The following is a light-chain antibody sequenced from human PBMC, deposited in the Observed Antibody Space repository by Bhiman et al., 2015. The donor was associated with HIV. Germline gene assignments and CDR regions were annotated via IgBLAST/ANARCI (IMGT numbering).Light chain of an antibody. V-gene: IGLV3-1*01. CDR3: QAWDSSTVV. CDR1: ELGNKY. CDR2: QDS. J-gene: IGLJ2*01. Sequence: SYELTQPPSVSVSPGQTATITCSGDELGNKYACWYQQKPGQSPVVVIYQDSERPSGIPERFSGSNSGNTATLTISGTQAMDEADYYCQAWDSSTVVFGGGTKLTVL.